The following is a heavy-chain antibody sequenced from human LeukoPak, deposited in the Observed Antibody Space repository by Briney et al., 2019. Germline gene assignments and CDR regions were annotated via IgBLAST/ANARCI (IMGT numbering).Heavy chain of an antibody. CDR2: IYYSGST. Sequence: PSETLSLTCTVSGGSISSYYWSWIRQPPGKGLEWIGYIYYSGSTSYNPSLKSRVTISVDTSKNQFPLKLSSVTAADTAVYYCARLYAGYSSSNFDYWGQGTLVTVSS. V-gene: IGHV4-59*08. J-gene: IGHJ4*02. D-gene: IGHD6-6*01. CDR3: ARLYAGYSSSNFDY. CDR1: GGSISSYY.